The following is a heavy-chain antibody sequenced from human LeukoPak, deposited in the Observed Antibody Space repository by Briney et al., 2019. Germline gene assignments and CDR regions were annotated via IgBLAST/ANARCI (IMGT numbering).Heavy chain of an antibody. V-gene: IGHV4-4*02. CDR1: GVSITSDNW. D-gene: IGHD3-10*01. J-gene: IGHJ4*02. CDR3: ARVPRGAGALDY. CDR2: VYHRGNT. Sequence: SETLSLTCAVSGVSITSDNWWSWVRQTPGKGLEWIGEVYHRGNTNYNPSLKSRVTVSVDKSKNQFSLKLNSVTAADTAAYYCARVPRGAGALDYWGQGTLVTVSS.